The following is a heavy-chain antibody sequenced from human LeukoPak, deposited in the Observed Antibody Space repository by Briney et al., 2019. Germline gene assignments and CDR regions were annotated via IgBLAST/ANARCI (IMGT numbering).Heavy chain of an antibody. CDR3: ARVQREYYYDSSGIMGN. D-gene: IGHD3-22*01. CDR1: GFTFSSYE. V-gene: IGHV3-48*03. J-gene: IGHJ4*02. CDR2: ISSSGSTT. Sequence: GGSLRLSCAASGFTFSSYEMNWVRQAPGKGLEWVSYISSSGSTTYYADSVKGRFTIPRDNAKNSLYLQMNSLRAEDTAVYHCARVQREYYYDSSGIMGNWGQGTLVTVSS.